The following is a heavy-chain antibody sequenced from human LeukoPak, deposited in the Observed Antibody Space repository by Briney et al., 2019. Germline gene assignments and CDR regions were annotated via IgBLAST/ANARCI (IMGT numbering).Heavy chain of an antibody. CDR2: INPDGTTT. CDR1: GFTFSNYW. J-gene: IGHJ4*02. CDR3: ARGYSGSYRIDY. Sequence: GGSLRLSCAASGFTFSNYWVHWVRQAPGMGLVWVSRINPDGTTTSYADSVKGRFTISRDNAKNTLYLQMNSLRAEDTAVYYCARGYSGSYRIDYWGQGTLVTVSP. V-gene: IGHV3-74*01. D-gene: IGHD1-26*01.